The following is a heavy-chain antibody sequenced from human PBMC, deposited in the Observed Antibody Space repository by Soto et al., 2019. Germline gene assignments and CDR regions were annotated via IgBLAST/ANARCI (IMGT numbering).Heavy chain of an antibody. Sequence: PGGSLRLSCAASGFTFSNAWMSWVRQAPGKGLEWVGRIKSKTDGGTTDYAAPVKGRFTISRDDSKNTLYLQMNSLKTEDTAVYYCTKVDWNYCHFDYWGQGTLVTVSS. J-gene: IGHJ4*02. D-gene: IGHD1-7*01. CDR2: IKSKTDGGTT. CDR1: GFTFSNAW. CDR3: TKVDWNYCHFDY. V-gene: IGHV3-15*01.